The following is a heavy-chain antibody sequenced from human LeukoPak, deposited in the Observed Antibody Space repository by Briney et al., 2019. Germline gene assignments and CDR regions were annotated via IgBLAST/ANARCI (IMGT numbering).Heavy chain of an antibody. Sequence: SETLSLTCDVSGDSCRCYWWVWVRQPAGKGLVCIGRIYATGSTKFNPSLKSRLTMSMDTSTNQFSLKLTSVTAADTAVYFCARQGYTASYYFLDSWSQGILVTVSS. CDR3: ARQGYTASYYFLDS. CDR1: GDSCRCYW. J-gene: IGHJ4*02. CDR2: IYATGST. D-gene: IGHD1-26*01. V-gene: IGHV4-4*07.